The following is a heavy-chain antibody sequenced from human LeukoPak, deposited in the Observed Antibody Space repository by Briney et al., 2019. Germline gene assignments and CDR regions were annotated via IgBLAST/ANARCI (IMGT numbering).Heavy chain of an antibody. CDR1: GFTFSTYG. V-gene: IGHV3-33*06. Sequence: GGSLRLSCAASGFTFSTYGMHWVRQPPGKGLEWVVVVWYDGSNEYYADSVKGRFSISRDNSKNTLYLQMNSLRAEDTAVYYCAKVPGGVGAPDYWGQGTLVTVSS. D-gene: IGHD1-26*01. CDR3: AKVPGGVGAPDY. J-gene: IGHJ4*02. CDR2: VWYDGSNE.